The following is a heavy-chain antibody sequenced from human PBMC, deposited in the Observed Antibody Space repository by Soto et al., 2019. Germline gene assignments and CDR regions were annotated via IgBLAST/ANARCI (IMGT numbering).Heavy chain of an antibody. J-gene: IGHJ5*02. V-gene: IGHV4-30-2*01. CDR3: ARVPGP. CDR1: SGSISSGGFS. CDR2: IYHSGST. Sequence: SETLSLTCAVSSGSISSGGFSWSWIRQPPGKGLEWIGYIYHSGSTYYNPSLKSRVTISVDRSKNQFSLKLSSVTAADTAVYYCARVPGPWGQGTLVTVSS. D-gene: IGHD3-10*01.